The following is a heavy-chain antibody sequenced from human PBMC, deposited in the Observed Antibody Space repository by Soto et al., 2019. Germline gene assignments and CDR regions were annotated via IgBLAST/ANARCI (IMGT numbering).Heavy chain of an antibody. CDR2: TYYRSKWYN. D-gene: IGHD6-6*01. Sequence: SQTLSLTCAISGDSVSSNSAAWNWIRQSPSRGLEWLGRTYYRSKWYNDYAVSVKSRITINPDTSKNQFSLKLSSVTAADPAVYYCARQLIAARHNWFDPWGQGTLVTVSS. CDR3: ARQLIAARHNWFDP. V-gene: IGHV6-1*01. CDR1: GDSVSSNSAA. J-gene: IGHJ5*02.